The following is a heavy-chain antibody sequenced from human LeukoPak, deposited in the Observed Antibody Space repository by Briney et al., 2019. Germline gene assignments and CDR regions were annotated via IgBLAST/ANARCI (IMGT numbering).Heavy chain of an antibody. Sequence: PGGSLRLSCAVSGLTFDDYAMSWVRQAPGRGLEWVSAISKSGGHTYYTPSAKGRFTIYRDNSKKTQYLQMNSLRAEDTAVYYCATSWGPDTSAFRWGRDGMDVWGQGTTVIVSS. CDR1: GLTFDDYA. CDR2: ISKSGGHT. J-gene: IGHJ6*02. CDR3: ATSWGPDTSAFRWGRDGMDV. V-gene: IGHV3-23*01. D-gene: IGHD3-16*01.